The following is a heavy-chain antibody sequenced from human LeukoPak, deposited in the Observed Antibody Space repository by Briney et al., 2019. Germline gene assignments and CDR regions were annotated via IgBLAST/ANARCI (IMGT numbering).Heavy chain of an antibody. CDR1: GFTFSSYA. CDR2: ISGSGGST. V-gene: IGHV3-23*01. D-gene: IGHD6-13*01. Sequence: QTGGSLRLSCAASGFTFSSYAMSWVRQAPGKGLEWVSAISGSGGSTYYADSVKGRFTISRDNSKNTLYLQMNSLRAEDTAVYYCAKDDPSSWYPMTDYWGQGTLVTVSS. J-gene: IGHJ4*02. CDR3: AKDDPSSWYPMTDY.